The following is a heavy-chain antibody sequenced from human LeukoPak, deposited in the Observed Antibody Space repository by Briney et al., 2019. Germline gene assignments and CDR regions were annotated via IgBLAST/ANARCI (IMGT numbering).Heavy chain of an antibody. J-gene: IGHJ3*02. D-gene: IGHD7-27*01. V-gene: IGHV3-15*01. CDR3: SREGTGGGAFDI. Sequence: PGGSLRLSCAASAFTVSNAWMSWVRQAPGQGLEWVGRMKSKTAGGITDYAAPVKGRFTISRDDSKNMLYLHISRLTTEDTAMYYCSREGTGGGAFDIWGQGTMVIVSS. CDR2: MKSKTAGGIT. CDR1: AFTVSNAW.